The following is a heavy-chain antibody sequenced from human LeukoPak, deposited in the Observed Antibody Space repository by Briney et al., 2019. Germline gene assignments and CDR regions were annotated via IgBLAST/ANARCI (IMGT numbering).Heavy chain of an antibody. CDR1: GGSISSGSYY. CDR3: ARLWFGELVYYYYMDV. Sequence: SQTLSLTCTVSGGSISSGSYYWSWIRQPAGKGLEWIGRIYTSGSTNYNPSLKSRITISVDTSKNQFSLKLSSVTAADTAVYYCARLWFGELVYYYYMDVWGKGTTVTISS. J-gene: IGHJ6*03. V-gene: IGHV4-61*02. CDR2: IYTSGST. D-gene: IGHD3-10*01.